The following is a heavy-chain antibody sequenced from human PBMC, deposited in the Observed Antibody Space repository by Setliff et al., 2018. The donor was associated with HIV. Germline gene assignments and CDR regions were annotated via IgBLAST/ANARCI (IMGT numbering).Heavy chain of an antibody. CDR2: MNPNSGNT. Sequence: ASVKVSCKASGYSFTSYTINWVRQATGQGLEGMGWMNPNSGNTGYAQKFQGRLTMTRNTSISTAYMELSSLRSEDTDVYYCARERPVIEQQLVPNWFDPWGQGTLVTVS. D-gene: IGHD6-13*01. CDR3: ARERPVIEQQLVPNWFDP. CDR1: GYSFTSYT. V-gene: IGHV1-8*02. J-gene: IGHJ5*02.